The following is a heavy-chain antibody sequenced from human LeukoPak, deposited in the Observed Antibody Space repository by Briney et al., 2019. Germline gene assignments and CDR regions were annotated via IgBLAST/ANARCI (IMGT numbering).Heavy chain of an antibody. J-gene: IGHJ4*02. CDR1: GFTFSSYC. D-gene: IGHD2-21*02. V-gene: IGHV3-7*03. Sequence: GGSLRLSCAASGFTFSSYCMSCVREAPGKGREWVANIKQDGSEKYYVDSVKGRFTISRDNAKNSLYLQMNSLRAEDTAVYYCARDEEGTRGDCFNYWGQGTLVTVSS. CDR3: ARDEEGTRGDCFNY. CDR2: IKQDGSEK.